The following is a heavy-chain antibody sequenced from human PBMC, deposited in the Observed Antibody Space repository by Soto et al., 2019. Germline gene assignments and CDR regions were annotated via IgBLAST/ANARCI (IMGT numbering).Heavy chain of an antibody. V-gene: IGHV1-2*04. J-gene: IGHJ6*02. CDR3: ARDWKILTGYYGDYYYYGMDV. Sequence: ASVKVSCKASGYTFTGYYMHWVRQAPRQGLEWMGWINPNSGGTNYAQKFQGWVTMTRDTSISTAYMELSRLRSDDTAVYYCARDWKILTGYYGDYYYYGMDVWGQGTTVTVSS. CDR1: GYTFTGYY. D-gene: IGHD3-9*01. CDR2: INPNSGGT.